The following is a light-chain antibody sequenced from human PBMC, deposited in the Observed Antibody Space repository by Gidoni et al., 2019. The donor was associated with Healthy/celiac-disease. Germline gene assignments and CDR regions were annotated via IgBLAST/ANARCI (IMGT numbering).Light chain of an antibody. Sequence: EIVLTQSPGTLSLSPGERATLSCRASQSVSSSYLAWYQQKPGQAPRLLIYGASSRATGIPDRFSDSGSGTDFTLTISRLEPEDFAVYYCQQYGSSPPFXQXTKLEIK. CDR3: QQYGSSPP. CDR1: QSVSSSY. V-gene: IGKV3-20*01. CDR2: GAS. J-gene: IGKJ2*01.